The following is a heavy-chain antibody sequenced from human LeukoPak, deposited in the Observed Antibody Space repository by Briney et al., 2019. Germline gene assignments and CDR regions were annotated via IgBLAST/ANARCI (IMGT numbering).Heavy chain of an antibody. CDR3: ARLIRVFYYDSSGMYYFDY. D-gene: IGHD3-22*01. CDR2: IYYSGST. CDR1: GGSFSGYY. J-gene: IGHJ4*02. V-gene: IGHV4-39*01. Sequence: SETLSLTCAVYGGSFSGYYWVWIRQPPGKGLEWIGSIYYSGSTYYNPSLKSRVTISVDTSKNQFSLNLSSVTAADTAVYYCARLIRVFYYDSSGMYYFDYWGQGTLVTVSS.